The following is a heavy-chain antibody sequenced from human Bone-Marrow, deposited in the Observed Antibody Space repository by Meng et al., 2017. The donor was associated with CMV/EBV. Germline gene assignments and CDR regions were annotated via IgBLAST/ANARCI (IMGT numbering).Heavy chain of an antibody. CDR1: GGTFNYYA. D-gene: IGHD6-6*01. CDR2: IIPILDIV. V-gene: IGHV1-69*10. CDR3: ARDQTYSTSCKDY. Sequence: SVKVSRKASGGTFNYYALNWVRQAPGQGLEWMGGIIPILDIVNYAQKFQGRVTITADTSRGTAYMELNSLRSEDTAVYYCARDQTYSTSCKDYWGQGTLVTFSS. J-gene: IGHJ4*02.